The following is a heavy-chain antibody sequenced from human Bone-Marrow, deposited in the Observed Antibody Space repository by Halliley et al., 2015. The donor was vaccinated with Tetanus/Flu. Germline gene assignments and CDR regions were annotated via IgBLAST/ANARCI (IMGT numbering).Heavy chain of an antibody. D-gene: IGHD6-13*01. CDR2: TYYKSKWFN. J-gene: IGHJ4*02. CDR1: GDSVSSSAA. CDR3: ARSRGILAAAGSHFDY. V-gene: IGHV6-1*01. Sequence: LRLSCAISGDSVSSSAAWNWIRQPPSRGFEWLGRTYYKSKWFNDYAPSVKSRITINPDTSKNQFSLQLNSVTPEDTAIYYCARSRGILAAAGSHFDYWGQGTLVTVSS.